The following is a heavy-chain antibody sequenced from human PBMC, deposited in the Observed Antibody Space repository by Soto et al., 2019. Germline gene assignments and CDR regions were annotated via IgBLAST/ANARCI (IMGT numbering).Heavy chain of an antibody. J-gene: IGHJ4*02. CDR2: INHSGST. CDR1: GGSFSGYY. CDR3: ARGGGDGYNLFDY. Sequence: KPSETLSLTCAVYGGSFSGYYWSWIRQPPGKGLEWIGEINHSGSTNYNPSLKSRVTISVDTSKNQFSLKLSSVTAADTAVYYYARGGGDGYNLFDYWGQGTLVTVSS. V-gene: IGHV4-34*01. D-gene: IGHD3-16*01.